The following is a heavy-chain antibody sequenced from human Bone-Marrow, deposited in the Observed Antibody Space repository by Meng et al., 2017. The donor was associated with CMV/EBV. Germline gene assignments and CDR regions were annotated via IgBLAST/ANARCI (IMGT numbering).Heavy chain of an antibody. D-gene: IGHD3-10*01. Sequence: SVKVSCKASGYTFTGYYMHWVRQAPGQGLEWMGGIIPIFGTANYAQKFQGRVTITTDESTSTAYMELSSLRSEDTAVYYCARGMGPLVLCRRCFYGMDVWGQGTTVTRLL. V-gene: IGHV1-69*05. CDR2: IIPIFGTA. CDR3: ARGMGPLVLCRRCFYGMDV. J-gene: IGHJ6*02. CDR1: GYTFTGYY.